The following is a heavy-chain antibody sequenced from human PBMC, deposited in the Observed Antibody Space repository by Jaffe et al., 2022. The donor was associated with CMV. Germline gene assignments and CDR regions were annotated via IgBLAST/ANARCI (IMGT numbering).Heavy chain of an antibody. CDR1: GFSLSTSGMC. J-gene: IGHJ6*03. CDR3: ARVPDILSYYYMDV. V-gene: IGHV2-70*15. Sequence: QVTLRESGPALVKPTQTLTLTCTFSGFSLSTSGMCVSWIRQPPGKALEWLARIDWDEYKYYNTSLKTRLTISKDTSKNQVVLTMTNMDPVDTATYYCARVPDILSYYYMDVWGKGTTVTVSS. CDR2: IDWDEYK.